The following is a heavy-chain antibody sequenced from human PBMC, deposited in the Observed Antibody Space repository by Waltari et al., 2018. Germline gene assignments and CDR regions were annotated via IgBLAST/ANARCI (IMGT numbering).Heavy chain of an antibody. CDR3: ARLYDASAYYNTYLDP. CDR1: GYTFSNYG. D-gene: IGHD3-22*01. V-gene: IGHV1-18*01. Sequence: QVQLVQSGAEVRKPGASVKVSCKASGYTFSNYGIAWVRQAPGQGLEWMGWIRCYAGDKKYAREFAGGLTVTTDTSTNTAHMELRSLRSDDTAVYYCARLYDASAYYNTYLDPWGQGALVTVSS. CDR2: IRCYAGDK. J-gene: IGHJ5*02.